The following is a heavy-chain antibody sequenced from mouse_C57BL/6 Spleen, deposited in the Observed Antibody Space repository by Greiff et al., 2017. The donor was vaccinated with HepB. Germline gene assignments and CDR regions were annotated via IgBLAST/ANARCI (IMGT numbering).Heavy chain of an antibody. D-gene: IGHD1-2*01. CDR2: IDPNSGGT. J-gene: IGHJ4*01. Sequence: VQLQQPGAELVKPGASVKLSCKASGYTFTSYWMHWVKQRPGRGLEWIGRIDPNSGGTKYNEKFKSKATLTVDKPSSTAYMQLSSLTSEDSAVYYCARSGTTAPAPYAMDYWGQGTSGTVSS. CDR3: ARSGTTAPAPYAMDY. V-gene: IGHV1-72*01. CDR1: GYTFTSYW.